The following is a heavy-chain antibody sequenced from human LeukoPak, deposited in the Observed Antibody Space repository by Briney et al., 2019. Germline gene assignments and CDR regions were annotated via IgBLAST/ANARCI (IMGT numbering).Heavy chain of an antibody. CDR2: MNPNSGNT. CDR1: GYTFTSYD. J-gene: IGHJ6*02. V-gene: IGHV1-8*01. CDR3: ARGPWGSSWIYYYGMDV. D-gene: IGHD6-13*01. Sequence: ASVKVSCKASGYTFTSYDINWVRQATGQGLEWMGWMNPNSGNTGYAQKFQGRVTMSRNTSISTAYMELSSLRSEDTAVYYCARGPWGSSWIYYYGMDVWGQGTTVTVSS.